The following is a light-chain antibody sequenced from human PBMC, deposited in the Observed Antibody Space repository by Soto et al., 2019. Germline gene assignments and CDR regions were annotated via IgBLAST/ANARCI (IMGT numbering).Light chain of an antibody. Sequence: DIHMTQSPSTLSASVGDRVTITCRASQSISSWLAWYQQKPGKAPKLLIYDASSLESGVPSRFSGSRSGTEFTLTISSLQPDDFATYYCQHYNGSSPTFGQGTKV. CDR1: QSISSW. CDR3: QHYNGSSPT. CDR2: DAS. J-gene: IGKJ1*01. V-gene: IGKV1-5*01.